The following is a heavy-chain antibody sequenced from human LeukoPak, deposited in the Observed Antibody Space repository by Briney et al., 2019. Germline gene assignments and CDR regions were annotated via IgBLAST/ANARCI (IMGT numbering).Heavy chain of an antibody. J-gene: IGHJ5*02. D-gene: IGHD3-10*01. CDR1: GFSVSGNY. CDR3: ARRSMVRGVSNWFDP. V-gene: IGHV3-66*01. CDR2: IYSGNTT. Sequence: GGSLRLSCAASGFSVSGNYMTWVRQAPGKVLEWVSVIYSGNTTYNADSVKGRFTISRDNSKNTLNLQMNRLRTEDTAVYYCARRSMVRGVSNWFDPWGQGTLVTVSS.